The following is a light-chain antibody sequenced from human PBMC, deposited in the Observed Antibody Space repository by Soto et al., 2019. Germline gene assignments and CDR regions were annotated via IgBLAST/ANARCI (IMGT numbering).Light chain of an antibody. CDR2: WAS. CDR1: QSVLYSSNNKNY. CDR3: QQYYSTPWT. J-gene: IGKJ1*01. V-gene: IGKV4-1*01. Sequence: DIVMTQSPDSLAVSLGERATINYKSSQSVLYSSNNKNYLAWYQQKPGQPPKLLIYWASTRESGVPDRFSGSGSGTDFTLTIRSLQAEDVAVYYCQQYYSTPWTLVHGTKVDIK.